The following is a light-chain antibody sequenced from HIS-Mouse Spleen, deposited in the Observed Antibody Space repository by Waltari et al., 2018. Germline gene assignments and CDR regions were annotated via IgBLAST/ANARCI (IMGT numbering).Light chain of an antibody. J-gene: IGLJ1*01. CDR2: DVS. CDR3: CSYAGSYTGV. V-gene: IGLV2-11*01. Sequence: QSALTQPRSVSGSPGPSVTISCTGTSSDVGGYNYVSWYQQHPGQAPKLMIYDVSKRPSGVPDRFSGSKSGNTASLTISGLQAEDEADYYCCSYAGSYTGVFGTGTKVTVL. CDR1: SSDVGGYNY.